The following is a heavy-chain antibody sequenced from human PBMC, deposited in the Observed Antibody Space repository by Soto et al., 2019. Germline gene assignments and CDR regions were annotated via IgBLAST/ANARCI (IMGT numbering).Heavy chain of an antibody. CDR1: GGSISSSSYY. Sequence: SETLSLTCTVSGGSISSSSYYWGWIRQPPGKGLEWIGNIYYSGSTYYNPSLKSRVTISVDTSKNQFSLNLSSVTAAGTAVYYCARHRYYYDSSGTNFDYWGQGTLVTVSS. V-gene: IGHV4-39*01. CDR3: ARHRYYYDSSGTNFDY. D-gene: IGHD3-22*01. J-gene: IGHJ4*02. CDR2: IYYSGST.